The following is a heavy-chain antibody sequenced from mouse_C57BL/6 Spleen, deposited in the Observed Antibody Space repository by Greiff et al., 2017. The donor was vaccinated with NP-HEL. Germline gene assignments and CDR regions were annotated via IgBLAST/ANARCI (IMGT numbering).Heavy chain of an antibody. CDR1: GYTFTSYW. V-gene: IGHV1-64*01. CDR3: ARSGYYAMDY. D-gene: IGHD3-1*01. CDR2: IHPNSGST. J-gene: IGHJ4*01. Sequence: QVQLQQPGAELVKPGASVKLSCKASGYTFTSYWMHWVKQRPGQGLEWIGMIHPNSGSTNYNEKFKSKATLTVDKSSSTAYMQLSSQASEDSAVYYCARSGYYAMDYWGQGTSVTVSS.